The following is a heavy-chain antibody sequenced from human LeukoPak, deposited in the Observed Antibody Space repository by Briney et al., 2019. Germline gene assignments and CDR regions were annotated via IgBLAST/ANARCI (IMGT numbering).Heavy chain of an antibody. CDR3: ARFRAYGSEPYGMDV. Sequence: ASVKVSCKASGYTFTSYYMHWVRQATGQGLEWMGWMNPNSGNTGYAQKFQGRVTMTRNTSISTAYMELSSLRSEDTAVYYCARFRAYGSEPYGMDVWGQGTTVTVSS. CDR2: MNPNSGNT. V-gene: IGHV1-8*02. CDR1: GYTFTSYY. J-gene: IGHJ6*02. D-gene: IGHD3-10*01.